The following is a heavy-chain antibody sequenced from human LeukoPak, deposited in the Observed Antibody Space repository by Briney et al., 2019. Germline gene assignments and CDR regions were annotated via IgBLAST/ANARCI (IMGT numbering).Heavy chain of an antibody. Sequence: PSETLSLTCTVSGGSIRSYYWSWIRQPAGRGLEWIGRIYSSGSTKYNPSLKSRVTMSVDTSKNQFSLKLGFVTAADTAVYYCGRDXXYYRSGSFLNYMDVWGKGTTVTVSS. CDR2: IYSSGST. CDR3: GRDXXYYRSGSFLNYMDV. CDR1: GGSIRSYY. V-gene: IGHV4-4*07. D-gene: IGHD3-10*01. J-gene: IGHJ6*03.